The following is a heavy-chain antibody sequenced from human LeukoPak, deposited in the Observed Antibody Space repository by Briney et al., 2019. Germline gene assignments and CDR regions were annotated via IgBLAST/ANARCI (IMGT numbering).Heavy chain of an antibody. Sequence: GESLKISCKGSGYSFTSYWIGWVRQMPGKGLEWMGIICPGDSDTRYSPSFQGQVTISADKSISTAYLQWSSLKASDTAMYYCARPAHKSSWCVDYWGQGTLVTVSS. J-gene: IGHJ4*02. CDR3: ARPAHKSSWCVDY. D-gene: IGHD6-13*01. V-gene: IGHV5-51*01. CDR2: ICPGDSDT. CDR1: GYSFTSYW.